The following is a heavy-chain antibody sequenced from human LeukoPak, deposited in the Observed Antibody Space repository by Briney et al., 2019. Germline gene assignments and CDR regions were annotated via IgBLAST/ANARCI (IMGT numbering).Heavy chain of an antibody. V-gene: IGHV3-21*01. CDR2: ISSSSSYI. J-gene: IGHJ4*02. D-gene: IGHD3-16*01. CDR3: ARIVGDDRIAD. Sequence: GGSLRLSCAASGFTFSSYSMNWVRQAPGKGLEWVSSISSSSSYIYYADSVKGRFTISRDNAKNSLYLQMNSLRAEDTAVYYCARIVGDDRIADWGQGTLVTVSS. CDR1: GFTFSSYS.